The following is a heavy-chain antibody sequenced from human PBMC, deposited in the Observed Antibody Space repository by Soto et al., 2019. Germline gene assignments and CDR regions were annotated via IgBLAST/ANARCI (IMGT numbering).Heavy chain of an antibody. V-gene: IGHV3-15*07. D-gene: IGHD3-22*01. CDR2: IKSKTDGGTT. J-gene: IGHJ6*02. Sequence: PLGGPRLSCAASGFTFSNAWMNWVRQAPGKGLEWVGRIKSKTDGGTTDYAAPVKGRFTISRDDSKNTLYLQMNSLKTEDTAVYYCTTDGAYDSSGYWDYYYGMDVWGQGTTVTVSS. CDR3: TTDGAYDSSGYWDYYYGMDV. CDR1: GFTFSNAW.